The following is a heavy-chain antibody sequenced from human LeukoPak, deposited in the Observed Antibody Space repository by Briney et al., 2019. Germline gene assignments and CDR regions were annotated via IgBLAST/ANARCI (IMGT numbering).Heavy chain of an antibody. CDR3: ARHIVGATSYTRSDAFDI. D-gene: IGHD1-26*01. J-gene: IGHJ3*02. CDR2: IYYSGST. CDR1: GGSFSGYY. V-gene: IGHV4-59*08. Sequence: SETLSLTCAVYGGSFSGYYWSWIRQPPGKGLEWIGYIYYSGSTNYNPSLKSRVTISVDTSKNQFSLKLSSVTAADTAVYYCARHIVGATSYTRSDAFDIWGQGTMVTVSS.